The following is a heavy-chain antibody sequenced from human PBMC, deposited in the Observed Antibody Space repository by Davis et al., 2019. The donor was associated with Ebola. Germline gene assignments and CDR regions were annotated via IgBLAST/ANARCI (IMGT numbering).Heavy chain of an antibody. J-gene: IGHJ5*02. Sequence: AASVKVSCKTSGYTFSGYAISWVRQAPGQGLEWIGRINVYNGHTNYAQNFQGRVTVSTDTSTSIAYMELRSLRSDDTALYYCARDATTVTTIWFDPWGPGTLVTVSS. V-gene: IGHV1-18*01. CDR1: GYTFSGYA. D-gene: IGHD4-17*01. CDR3: ARDATTVTTIWFDP. CDR2: INVYNGHT.